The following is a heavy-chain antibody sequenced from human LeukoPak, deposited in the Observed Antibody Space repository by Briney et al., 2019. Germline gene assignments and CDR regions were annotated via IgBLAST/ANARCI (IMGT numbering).Heavy chain of an antibody. CDR1: GFSFSSYA. J-gene: IGHJ4*02. Sequence: GSLRLSCAASGFSFSSYAMSWVRQAPGKGLKWVSAISGSGGSTYYADSVKGRFTISRDNAKNSLYLQMNSLRAEDTAVYYCARYRAGTNRRLFDYWGQGTLVTVSS. D-gene: IGHD6-13*01. CDR3: ARYRAGTNRRLFDY. CDR2: ISGSGGST. V-gene: IGHV3-23*01.